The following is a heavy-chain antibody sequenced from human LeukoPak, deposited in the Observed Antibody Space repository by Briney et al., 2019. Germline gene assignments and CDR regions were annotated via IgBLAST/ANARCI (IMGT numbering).Heavy chain of an antibody. CDR1: GFTFSNYG. CDR2: ISYDGSNE. D-gene: IGHD6-19*01. J-gene: IGHJ4*02. V-gene: IGHV3-30*18. CDR3: AKDQSPKLSRYSSGCRPLDY. Sequence: GGSLRLSCAASGFTFSNYGMHWVRQAPGKGLEWVAVISYDGSNEYYVDSVKGRFTISRDNSKNTLYLQMNSLRADDTAVYYCAKDQSPKLSRYSSGCRPLDYWGQGTLVTVSS.